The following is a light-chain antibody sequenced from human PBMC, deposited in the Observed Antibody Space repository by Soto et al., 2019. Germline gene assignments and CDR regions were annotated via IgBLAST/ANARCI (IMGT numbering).Light chain of an antibody. V-gene: IGKV1-6*01. CDR2: AAS. CDR1: QGIRND. Sequence: AIQMTQSPSSLSASVGDRVTITCRASQGIRNDLGWYQQKPGKAPKLLIYAASSLQSGVPSRFSGSGSGTDFTLTISSLQPEDFVTYYCLQDYNYPQRTFGQGTKVEIK. J-gene: IGKJ1*01. CDR3: LQDYNYPQRT.